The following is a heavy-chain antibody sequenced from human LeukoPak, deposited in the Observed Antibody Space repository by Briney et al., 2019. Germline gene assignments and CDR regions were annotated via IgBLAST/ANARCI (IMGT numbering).Heavy chain of an antibody. J-gene: IGHJ3*02. Sequence: GGSLRLSCAASGFTFSNYDMHWVRQATGKGLEWVSAIGSTGNTYYAGSVKGRFTISRENAKDSMYLQMDSLSAGDTAVYYCAREGYDDAFDIWGHGTMVTVSS. V-gene: IGHV3-13*04. CDR1: GFTFSNYD. CDR3: AREGYDDAFDI. CDR2: IGSTGNT. D-gene: IGHD2-15*01.